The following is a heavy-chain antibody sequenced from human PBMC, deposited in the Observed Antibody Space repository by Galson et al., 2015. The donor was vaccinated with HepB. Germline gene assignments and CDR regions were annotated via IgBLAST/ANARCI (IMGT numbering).Heavy chain of an antibody. CDR1: GDSISSSRYY. D-gene: IGHD5-24*01. Sequence: ETLSLTCAVFGDSISSSRYYWGWIRQPPGKGLEWIGSISYTGSTYYSPPLKNRVTISVDTSKNQFSLNLSSVSAADTAVYHCARHLGYSGVGDYWGQGTLVTVSS. CDR2: ISYTGST. J-gene: IGHJ4*02. CDR3: ARHLGYSGVGDY. V-gene: IGHV4-39*01.